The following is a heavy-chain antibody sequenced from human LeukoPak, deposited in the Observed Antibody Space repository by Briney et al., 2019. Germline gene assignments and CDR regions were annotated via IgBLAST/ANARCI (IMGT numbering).Heavy chain of an antibody. V-gene: IGHV1-69*04. D-gene: IGHD2-15*01. CDR1: GGTFSSYA. CDR2: IIPIFGIA. Sequence: ASVKVSCKASGGTFSSYATSWVRQAPGQGLEWMGRIIPIFGIANYAQKFQGRVTITADKSTSTAYMELSSLRSEDTAVYYCARDVYCSGGSCVYYYYGMDVWGQGTTVTVSS. CDR3: ARDVYCSGGSCVYYYYGMDV. J-gene: IGHJ6*02.